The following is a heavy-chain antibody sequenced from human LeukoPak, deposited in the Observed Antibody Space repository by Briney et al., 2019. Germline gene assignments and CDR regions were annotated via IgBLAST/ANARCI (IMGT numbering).Heavy chain of an antibody. D-gene: IGHD6-19*01. CDR3: AKVPPHSSGWYYYYYGMDV. CDR1: GFTFSSYA. V-gene: IGHV3-23*01. Sequence: GGSLRLSCAASGFTFSSYAMSWVRQAPGKGLEGVSAISGSGGSTYYADSVKGRFTISRDNSKNTLYLQMNSLRAEDTAVYYCAKVPPHSSGWYYYYYGMDVWGQGTTVTVSS. J-gene: IGHJ6*02. CDR2: ISGSGGST.